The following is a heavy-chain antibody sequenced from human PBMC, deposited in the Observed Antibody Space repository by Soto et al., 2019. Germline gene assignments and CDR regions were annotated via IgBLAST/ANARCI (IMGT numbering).Heavy chain of an antibody. CDR3: AREGVPPYSSSIGFDY. CDR1: GGSVSSGSYY. V-gene: IGHV4-61*01. D-gene: IGHD6-6*01. Sequence: SETLSLTCTVSGGSVSSGSYYWSRIRQPPGKGLEWIGYIYYSGSTNYNPSLKSRVTISVDTSKNQFSLKLSSVTAADTAVYYCAREGVPPYSSSIGFDYWGQGTLVTVSS. CDR2: IYYSGST. J-gene: IGHJ4*02.